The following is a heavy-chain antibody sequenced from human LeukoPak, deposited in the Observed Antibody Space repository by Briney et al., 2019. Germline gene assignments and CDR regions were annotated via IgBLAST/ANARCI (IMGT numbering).Heavy chain of an antibody. CDR1: GGSISSGSYY. D-gene: IGHD3-3*01. Sequence: MPSETLSLTCTVSGGSISSGSYYWSWIRQPAGKGLEWIGRIYTSGSTNYNPSLKSRVTISVDTSKNQFSLKLSSVTAADTAVYYCARGAVRFLEWPWRVNWFDPWGQGTLVTVSS. CDR3: ARGAVRFLEWPWRVNWFDP. V-gene: IGHV4-61*02. J-gene: IGHJ5*02. CDR2: IYTSGST.